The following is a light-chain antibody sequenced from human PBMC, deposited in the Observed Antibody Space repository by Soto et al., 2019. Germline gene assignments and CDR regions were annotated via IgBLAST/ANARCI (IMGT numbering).Light chain of an antibody. CDR3: QSYDSSLSGWV. CDR2: GNS. J-gene: IGLJ3*02. Sequence: QLVLTQPPSVSGALGQRVTISCTESSSNIGAGYDVHWYQQLPGTAPKLLIYGNSNRPSGVPDRFSGSKSGTSASLAITGLQAEDEADYYCQSYDSSLSGWVFGGGTQLTVL. CDR1: SSNIGAGYD. V-gene: IGLV1-40*01.